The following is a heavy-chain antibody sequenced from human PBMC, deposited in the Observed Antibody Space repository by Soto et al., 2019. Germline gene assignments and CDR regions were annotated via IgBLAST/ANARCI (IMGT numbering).Heavy chain of an antibody. J-gene: IGHJ6*02. CDR1: GGTFSRYA. Sequence: QVQLVQSGAEVKKPGSSVKVSCKASGGTFSRYAISWVRQAPGQGLEWMGGIIPIFGTANYAQKFQGRVTITADESTSTAYMELSSLRSEDTAVYYCARVPPDYDFWSGYSENYYYYGMDVWGQGTTVTVSS. V-gene: IGHV1-69*01. D-gene: IGHD3-3*01. CDR2: IIPIFGTA. CDR3: ARVPPDYDFWSGYSENYYYYGMDV.